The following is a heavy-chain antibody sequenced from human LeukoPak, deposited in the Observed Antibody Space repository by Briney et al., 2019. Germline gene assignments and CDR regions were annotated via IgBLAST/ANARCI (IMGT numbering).Heavy chain of an antibody. Sequence: ASVKVSCKASGYTFTSYYMHWVRQAPGQGLEWMGIINPGGGSTSYAQKFQGRVTMTRDTSTSTVYMELSSLRSEDTAVYYCASSGDIQLWPTVENAFDIWGQGTMVTVSS. D-gene: IGHD5-18*01. V-gene: IGHV1-46*01. J-gene: IGHJ3*02. CDR1: GYTFTSYY. CDR3: ASSGDIQLWPTVENAFDI. CDR2: INPGGGST.